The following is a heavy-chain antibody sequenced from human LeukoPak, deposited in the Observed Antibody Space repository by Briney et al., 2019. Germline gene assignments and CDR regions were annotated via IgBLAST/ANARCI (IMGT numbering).Heavy chain of an antibody. V-gene: IGHV1-69*04. CDR3: ARGSNYDFWSGTNYDY. J-gene: IGHJ4*02. CDR1: GGTLSSYA. D-gene: IGHD3-3*01. Sequence: SVKVSCKASGGTLSSYAISWVRQAPGQGLEWMGRIIPILGIANYAQKFQGRVTNTADKSTSTAYMELSSLRSEDTAVYYCARGSNYDFWSGTNYDYWGQGTLVTVSS. CDR2: IIPILGIA.